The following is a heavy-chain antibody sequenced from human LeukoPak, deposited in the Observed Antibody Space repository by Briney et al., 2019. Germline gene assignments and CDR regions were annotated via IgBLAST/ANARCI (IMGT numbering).Heavy chain of an antibody. CDR1: GGTFSSYA. CDR3: ARDGYYCSGSYDY. J-gene: IGHJ4*02. V-gene: IGHV1-69*05. D-gene: IGHD3-10*01. CDR2: IIPIFGTA. Sequence: ASVKVSCKASGGTFSSYAISWVRQAPGQGLEWMGGIIPIFGTANYAQKFQGRVTITTDESTSTAYMELSSLRSEDTAVYYCARDGYYCSGSYDYWGQGTLVTVSS.